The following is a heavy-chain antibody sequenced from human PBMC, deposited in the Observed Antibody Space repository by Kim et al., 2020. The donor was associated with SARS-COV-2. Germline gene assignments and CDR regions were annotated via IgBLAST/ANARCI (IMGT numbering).Heavy chain of an antibody. D-gene: IGHD2-15*01. CDR3: ARHQNRIGMFQH. J-gene: IGHJ1*01. CDR1: GGSISSSSYY. Sequence: SETLSLTCTVSGGSISSSSYYWGWIRQPPGKGLEWIGSIYYSGSTYYNPSLKSRVTISVDTSKNQFSLKLSSVTAADTAVYYCARHQNRIGMFQHWGQGTLVTVSS. V-gene: IGHV4-39*01. CDR2: IYYSGST.